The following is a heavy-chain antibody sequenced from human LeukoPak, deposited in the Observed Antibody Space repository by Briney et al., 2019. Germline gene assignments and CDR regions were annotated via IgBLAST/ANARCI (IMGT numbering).Heavy chain of an antibody. CDR1: GGSISSSSYY. Sequence: PSETLSLTCTVSGGSISSSSYYWGWIRQPPGKGLEWIGSIYYSGSTYYNPSLKSRVTISVDTSKNQFSLKLSSVTAADTAVYYCARHHRQRGYFDYWGQGTLVTVSS. CDR2: IYYSGST. J-gene: IGHJ4*02. V-gene: IGHV4-39*01. CDR3: ARHHRQRGYFDY. D-gene: IGHD6-25*01.